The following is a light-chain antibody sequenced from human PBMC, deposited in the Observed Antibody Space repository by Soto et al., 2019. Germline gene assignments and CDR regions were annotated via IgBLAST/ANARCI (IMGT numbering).Light chain of an antibody. Sequence: DIQMTQSPSTLSASVGDRLTITCRASQSITNRLAWYQQKPGKAPKVLIYDASSLESGVPLRFSGSGSGTEFILTISSLQPDDFATYYCQHYGGMWTFGQGTKVEVK. J-gene: IGKJ1*01. CDR3: QHYGGMWT. CDR2: DAS. V-gene: IGKV1-5*01. CDR1: QSITNR.